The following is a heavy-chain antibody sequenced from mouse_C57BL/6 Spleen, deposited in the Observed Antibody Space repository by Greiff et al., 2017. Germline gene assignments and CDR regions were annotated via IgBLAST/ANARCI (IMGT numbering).Heavy chain of an antibody. J-gene: IGHJ4*01. CDR3: ASKETIDY. Sequence: VQLQQPGAELVRPGTSVKLSCKASGYTFTSYWMHWVKQRPGQGLEWIGVIDPSDSYTNYNQKFKGKATLTVDTSSSTAYMQLSSLTSEDSAVYCCASKETIDYWGQGTSLTVSS. CDR2: IDPSDSYT. CDR1: GYTFTSYW. V-gene: IGHV1-59*01.